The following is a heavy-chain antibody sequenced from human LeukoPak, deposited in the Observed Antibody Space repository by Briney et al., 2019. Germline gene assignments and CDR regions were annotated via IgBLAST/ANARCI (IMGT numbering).Heavy chain of an antibody. Sequence: ASVKVSCKASGYTFSTYGITWVRQAPGQGLEWMGWISANTGNTNYAQRLQGRVTMTTDTPTSTAYMKLRSLRAHNTAVYYAAREDSAPVDYGGGGTLVTVSS. CDR2: ISANTGNT. J-gene: IGHJ4*02. V-gene: IGHV1-18*01. D-gene: IGHD5-18*01. CDR3: AREDSAPVDY. CDR1: GYTFSTYG.